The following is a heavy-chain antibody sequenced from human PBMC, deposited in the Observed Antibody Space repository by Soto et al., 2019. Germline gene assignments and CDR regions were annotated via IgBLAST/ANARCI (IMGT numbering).Heavy chain of an antibody. Sequence: VHLVESGGGLVQPGGSLRLSCAASGYSVSYRYMSWVRQAPGKGLEWVSVMFSDGNTFYADSVRGRFTISRDNSKNTVYLQMNSLRVEDTAVYCCTTPSGGYWGQGTLVAVSS. D-gene: IGHD3-10*01. CDR2: MFSDGNT. J-gene: IGHJ4*02. V-gene: IGHV3-66*01. CDR3: TTPSGGY. CDR1: GYSVSYRY.